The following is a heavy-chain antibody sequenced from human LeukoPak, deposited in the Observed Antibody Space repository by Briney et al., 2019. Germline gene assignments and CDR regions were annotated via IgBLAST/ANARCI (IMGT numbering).Heavy chain of an antibody. CDR1: GFTFSSYA. D-gene: IGHD6-13*01. V-gene: IGHV3-64*01. J-gene: IGHJ4*02. Sequence: GGSLRLSCAASGFTFSSYAMHWVRQDPGKGLEYVSAISSNGGSTYYANSVKGRFTISRDNSKYTLYLQMGSLRGEDMAVYYCARTSSSGKPYSGFDYWGQGTLVTVS. CDR3: ARTSSSGKPYSGFDY. CDR2: ISSNGGST.